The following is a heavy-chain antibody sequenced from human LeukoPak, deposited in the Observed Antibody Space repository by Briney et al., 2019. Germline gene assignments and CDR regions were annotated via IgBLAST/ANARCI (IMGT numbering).Heavy chain of an antibody. CDR2: ISYDGSNK. J-gene: IGHJ1*01. CDR1: GFTFSSYG. V-gene: IGHV3-30*18. Sequence: GRSLRLSCAASGFTFSSYGMHWVRQAPGKGLEWVAVISYDGSNKYYADSVKGRFTISRDNSKNTLYLQMNSLRAEDTAVYYCAKDLHYSSSVWGQGTLVTVSS. D-gene: IGHD6-13*01. CDR3: AKDLHYSSSV.